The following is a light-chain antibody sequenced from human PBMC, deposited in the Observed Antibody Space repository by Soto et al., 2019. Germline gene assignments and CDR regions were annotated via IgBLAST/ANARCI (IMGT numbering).Light chain of an antibody. CDR3: QQYGGSPRT. Sequence: EIVLTQSPGTLSLSPGERATLSCRASQSVSSSSLAWYQQKRGQAPRLLIHGASSRATGIPDRFSGSGSGTDFTLTISRPEPEDFAVYYCQQYGGSPRTFGQGTKVDIK. J-gene: IGKJ1*01. CDR1: QSVSSSS. CDR2: GAS. V-gene: IGKV3-20*01.